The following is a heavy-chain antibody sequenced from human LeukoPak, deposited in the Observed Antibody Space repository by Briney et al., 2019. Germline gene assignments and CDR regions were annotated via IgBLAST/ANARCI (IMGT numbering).Heavy chain of an antibody. D-gene: IGHD5-18*01. V-gene: IGHV4-31*03. J-gene: IGHJ4*02. CDR2: IYSSGST. CDR3: ARGLHSSLPLY. Sequence: SETLSLTCTVSGGSISSGGYYWSWIRQYSGKGLEWVGYIYSSGSTYYNPFLKSRVTISVDTSKNQFSLKLRSVTAADTAVYYCARGLHSSLPLYWGQGTLVTVSS. CDR1: GGSISSGGYY.